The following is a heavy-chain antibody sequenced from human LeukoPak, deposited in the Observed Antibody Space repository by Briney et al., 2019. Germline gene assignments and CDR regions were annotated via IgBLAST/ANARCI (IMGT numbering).Heavy chain of an antibody. Sequence: GASVTVSCKASGYTFTGYYMHWVRQAPGQGLEWMGWINPNSGGTNYAQKFQGRVTMTRDTSFSTAYMELSRLRSDDTAVYYCARGQAGYSSGWYRNWFDPWGQGTLVTVSS. D-gene: IGHD6-19*01. CDR2: INPNSGGT. J-gene: IGHJ5*02. CDR1: GYTFTGYY. CDR3: ARGQAGYSSGWYRNWFDP. V-gene: IGHV1-2*02.